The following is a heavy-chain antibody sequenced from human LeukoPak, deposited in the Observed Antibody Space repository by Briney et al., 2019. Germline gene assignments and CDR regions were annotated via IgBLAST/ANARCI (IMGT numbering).Heavy chain of an antibody. CDR3: ARDHSSSGSYYSLIVPWFDP. V-gene: IGHV4-39*07. J-gene: IGHJ5*02. CDR2: IYYSGST. Sequence: RASETLSLTCTVSGGSISSSSYYWGWIRQPPGKGLEWIGSIYYSGSTYYNPSLKSRVTISVDTSKNQFSLKLSSVTAADTAVYYCARDHSSSGSYYSLIVPWFDPWGQGTLVTVSS. CDR1: GGSISSSSYY. D-gene: IGHD1-26*01.